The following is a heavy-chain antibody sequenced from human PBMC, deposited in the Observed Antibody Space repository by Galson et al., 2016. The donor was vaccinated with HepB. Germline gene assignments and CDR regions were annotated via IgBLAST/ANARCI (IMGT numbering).Heavy chain of an antibody. Sequence: SLRLSCAASGFTVSSKYMSWVRQAPGKGLEWVSVIYSDGTTKYADSVKGRFIISRDNFKNTLYLQMNSLRAEDTAVYYCARAHRWELFTEYWGQGTLVTVSS. J-gene: IGHJ4*02. D-gene: IGHD3-10*01. CDR1: GFTVSSKY. CDR2: IYSDGTT. V-gene: IGHV3-66*01. CDR3: ARAHRWELFTEY.